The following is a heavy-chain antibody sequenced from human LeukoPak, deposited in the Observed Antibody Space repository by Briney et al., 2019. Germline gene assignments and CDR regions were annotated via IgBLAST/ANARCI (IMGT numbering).Heavy chain of an antibody. V-gene: IGHV3-30*04. J-gene: IGHJ6*03. D-gene: IGHD6-13*01. CDR1: GFTFSSYA. CDR3: ASRSIAAAGTFPPSCDYYYYMDV. Sequence: GGSLRLSCAASGFTFSSYAMHWVRQAPGKGLEWVAVISYDGSNKYYADSVKGRFTISRDNSKNTLYLQMNSLRAEDTAVYYCASRSIAAAGTFPPSCDYYYYMDVWGKGTTVTVSS. CDR2: ISYDGSNK.